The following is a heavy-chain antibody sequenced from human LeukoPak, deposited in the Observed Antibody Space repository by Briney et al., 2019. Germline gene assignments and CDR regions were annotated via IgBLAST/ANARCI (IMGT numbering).Heavy chain of an antibody. CDR3: ARPPYYYDSSGYYYS. D-gene: IGHD3-22*01. V-gene: IGHV1-2*02. CDR2: INPNSGGT. CDR1: GYTFTGYY. Sequence: ASVKVSCKASGYTFTGYYMHWVRQAPGQGLEWMGWINPNSGGTNYAQKFRGRVTMTRDTSISTAYMELSRLRSDDTAVYYCARPPYYYDSSGYYYSWGQGTLVTVSS. J-gene: IGHJ4*02.